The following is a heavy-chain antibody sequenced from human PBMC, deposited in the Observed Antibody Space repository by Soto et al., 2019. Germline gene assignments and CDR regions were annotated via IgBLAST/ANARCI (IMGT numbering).Heavy chain of an antibody. CDR1: GGSISSYY. CDR3: ARDRQFPQSYMDV. CDR2: IYYSGST. V-gene: IGHV4-59*01. Sequence: PSEILSLTCTVSGGSISSYYWSWIRQPPGKGLEWIGYIYYSGSTNYNPSLKSRVTISVDTSKNQFSLKLSSVTAADTAVYYCARDRQFPQSYMDVWGKGTTVTVSS. J-gene: IGHJ6*03.